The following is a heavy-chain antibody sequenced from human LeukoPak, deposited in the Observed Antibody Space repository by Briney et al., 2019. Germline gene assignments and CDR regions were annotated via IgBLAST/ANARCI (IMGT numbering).Heavy chain of an antibody. Sequence: GASVKVSCKASGYTFTSYGISWVRQAPGQGLEWMGWISAYNGNTNYAQKLQGRVTMTTDTSTSTAYMELRSLRSDDTAVYYCAREMYSSSSWNYYYYYYMDVWGKGTTVTVSS. V-gene: IGHV1-18*01. CDR1: GYTFTSYG. D-gene: IGHD6-6*01. CDR2: ISAYNGNT. J-gene: IGHJ6*03. CDR3: AREMYSSSSWNYYYYYYMDV.